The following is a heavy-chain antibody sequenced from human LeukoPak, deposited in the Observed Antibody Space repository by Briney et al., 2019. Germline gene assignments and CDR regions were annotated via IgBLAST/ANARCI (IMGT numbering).Heavy chain of an antibody. CDR2: INPNSGGT. J-gene: IGHJ4*02. CDR3: ARDLGYCSGGSCYWGYYFDY. V-gene: IGHV1-2*04. Sequence: ASVKVSCKASGYTFTGYYLHWVRQAPGQGLEWMGWINPNSGGTNYAQKFQGWVTMTRDTSISTAYMELSRLRSDDTAVYYCARDLGYCSGGSCYWGYYFDYWGQGTLVTVSS. D-gene: IGHD2-15*01. CDR1: GYTFTGYY.